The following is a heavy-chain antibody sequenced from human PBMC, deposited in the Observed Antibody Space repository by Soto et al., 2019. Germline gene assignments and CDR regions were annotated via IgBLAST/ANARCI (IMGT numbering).Heavy chain of an antibody. D-gene: IGHD3-22*01. Sequence: SETLSLTCCVSGGSLSGATYSLNWIRQPPGKGLEWIGYIFPSGTTYYNPSLKSRVTISIDVSKNQFSLSLRSLTAADTAVYYCARGGAKYYYDSSGYYHWGQGTLVTVSS. CDR1: GGSLSGATYS. CDR2: IFPSGTT. CDR3: ARGGAKYYYDSSGYYH. V-gene: IGHV4-30-2*01. J-gene: IGHJ5*02.